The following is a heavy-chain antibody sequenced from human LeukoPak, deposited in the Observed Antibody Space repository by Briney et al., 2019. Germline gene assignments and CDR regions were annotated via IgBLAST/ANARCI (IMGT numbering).Heavy chain of an antibody. CDR2: INHSGST. Sequence: SETLSLTCAVYGGSFSGYYWSWIRQPPGKGLEWIGEINHSGSTNYNPSLKSRVTISVDTSKNQFPLKLSSVTAADTAVYYCARHRRLSYYGSGSRSPPFDYWGQGTLVTVSS. D-gene: IGHD3-10*01. CDR3: ARHRRLSYYGSGSRSPPFDY. CDR1: GGSFSGYY. J-gene: IGHJ4*02. V-gene: IGHV4-34*01.